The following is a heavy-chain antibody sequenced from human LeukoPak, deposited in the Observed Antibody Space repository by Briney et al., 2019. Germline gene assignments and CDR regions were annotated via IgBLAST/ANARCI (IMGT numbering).Heavy chain of an antibody. CDR3: ARDIADNYYYYMDV. Sequence: GGSLRLSCAASGFTFSSYWMSWVRQAPGKGLEWVANIKQDGSEKYYVDSVKGRFTISRDNAKNSLYLQMNSLTAEDTAVYYCARDIADNYYYYMDVWGKGTTVTVSS. CDR1: GFTFSSYW. V-gene: IGHV3-7*01. J-gene: IGHJ6*03. CDR2: IKQDGSEK. D-gene: IGHD2-21*01.